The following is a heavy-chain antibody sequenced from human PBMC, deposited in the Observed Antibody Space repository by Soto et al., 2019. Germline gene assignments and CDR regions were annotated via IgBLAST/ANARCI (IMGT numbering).Heavy chain of an antibody. Sequence: PGGSLRLSCAASGFTFSSNAMSWVRQVPGKGLEWVSGITGSGGITHYADSVKGRFTISRDNSRNTLHLQMNCLRGEDTAVYFCAKHTTFYYDRTGPGGYFDYWGQGTLVTVSS. CDR3: AKHTTFYYDRTGPGGYFDY. J-gene: IGHJ4*02. D-gene: IGHD3-22*01. V-gene: IGHV3-23*01. CDR2: ITGSGGIT. CDR1: GFTFSSNA.